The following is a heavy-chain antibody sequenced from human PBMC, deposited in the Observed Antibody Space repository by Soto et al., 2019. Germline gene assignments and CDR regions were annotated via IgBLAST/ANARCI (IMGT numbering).Heavy chain of an antibody. J-gene: IGHJ4*02. CDR1: GFTFSNAW. CDR2: IYGGDTT. V-gene: IGHV3-66*04. CDR3: ATPRSRKYYFDY. Sequence: GGSLRLSCAASGFTFSNAWMSWVRQAPGKGLEWVSIIYGGDTTYYAESVKGRFTTSRDNSKNTLYLQMNNLRAEDTGVYYCATPRSRKYYFDYWGQGTLVTVSS. D-gene: IGHD6-6*01.